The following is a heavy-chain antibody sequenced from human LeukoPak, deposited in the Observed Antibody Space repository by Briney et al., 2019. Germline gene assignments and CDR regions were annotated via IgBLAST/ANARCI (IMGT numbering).Heavy chain of an antibody. J-gene: IGHJ4*02. Sequence: SETLSLTCTVSGGSISNYYWSWIRQPPGKGLEWIGYIYHSGSTYYNPSLKSRVTISVDRSKNQFSLKLSSVTAADTAVYYCARDRTDPPIVGAPGYFDYWGQGTLVTVSS. D-gene: IGHD1-26*01. CDR1: GGSISNYY. CDR2: IYHSGST. CDR3: ARDRTDPPIVGAPGYFDY. V-gene: IGHV4-59*12.